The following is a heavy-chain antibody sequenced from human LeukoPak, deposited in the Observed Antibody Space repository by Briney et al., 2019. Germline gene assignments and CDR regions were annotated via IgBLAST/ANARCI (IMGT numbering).Heavy chain of an antibody. Sequence: GGSLRLSCAASGFTFTDFYMSWIRQAPGKGLEWVSYISISGTTIYYADSVKGRFTFSRDNAKNSLYLQMNSLRAEDTAVYYCARDRGGAAGPYYYMDVWGKGTTVTVSS. CDR2: ISISGTTI. D-gene: IGHD6-13*01. J-gene: IGHJ6*03. V-gene: IGHV3-11*01. CDR1: GFTFTDFY. CDR3: ARDRGGAAGPYYYMDV.